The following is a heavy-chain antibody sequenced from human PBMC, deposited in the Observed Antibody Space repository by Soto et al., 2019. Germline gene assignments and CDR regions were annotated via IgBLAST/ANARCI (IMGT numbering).Heavy chain of an antibody. CDR1: GFTFSSYG. J-gene: IGHJ4*02. D-gene: IGHD2-21*01. CDR3: AKAPSIRGGEGGSFDY. Sequence: QVQLVESGGGVVQPGRSLRLSCAASGFTFSSYGMHWVRQAPGKGLEWVAVISYDGSNKYYADSVKGRFTISRDNSKNTLYLQMNSLRAEDTAVYYCAKAPSIRGGEGGSFDYWGQGTLVTVSS. V-gene: IGHV3-30*18. CDR2: ISYDGSNK.